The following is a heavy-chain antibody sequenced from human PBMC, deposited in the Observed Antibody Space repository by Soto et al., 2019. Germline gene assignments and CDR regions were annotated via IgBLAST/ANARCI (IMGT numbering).Heavy chain of an antibody. Sequence: GCLRLSCAASRFTFSTSRRSWVRHAPGKRLEWVANINEDGSTRYYVDSVKGRFTISRDNSKNTLYLQMNSLRAEDTAVYYCAFDRDAGDVGAPNYYRGQGSPVPGSS. D-gene: IGHD4-17*01. J-gene: IGHJ4*02. CDR3: AFDRDAGDVGAPNYY. V-gene: IGHV3-7*03. CDR2: INEDGSTR. CDR1: RFTFSTSR.